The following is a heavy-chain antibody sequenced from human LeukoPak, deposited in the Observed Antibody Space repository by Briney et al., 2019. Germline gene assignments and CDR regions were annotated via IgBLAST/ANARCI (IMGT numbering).Heavy chain of an antibody. D-gene: IGHD7-27*01. V-gene: IGHV3-23*01. Sequence: GGSLRLSCAASGFTFSGHAMSWVRQAPGKGLEWVSGISTSGGSTYYGNSVKGRFAISRDNSKNMVYLQMNSLRSEDTAVYYCAKDRPGEAWFDYWGQGTLVTVSS. J-gene: IGHJ4*02. CDR3: AKDRPGEAWFDY. CDR2: ISTSGGST. CDR1: GFTFSGHA.